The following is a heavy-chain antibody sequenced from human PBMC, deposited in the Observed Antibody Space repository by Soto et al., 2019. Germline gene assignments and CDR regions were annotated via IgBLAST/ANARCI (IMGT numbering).Heavy chain of an antibody. V-gene: IGHV4-31*03. Sequence: QVQLQESGPGLVKPSQTLSLTCTVSGGSISSGGYYWSWIRQHPGKGLEWIGYIYYSGSTYYNPSLKSRXXIXVXXSKNQFSLKLSSVTAADTAVYYCARDQTVAGTFDYWGQGTLVTVSS. J-gene: IGHJ4*02. CDR1: GGSISSGGYY. CDR3: ARDQTVAGTFDY. D-gene: IGHD6-19*01. CDR2: IYYSGST.